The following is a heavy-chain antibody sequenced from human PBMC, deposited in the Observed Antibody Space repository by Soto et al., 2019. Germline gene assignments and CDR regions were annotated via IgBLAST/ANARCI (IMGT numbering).Heavy chain of an antibody. Sequence: ASVKVSCKASGGTFSSYAISGVRQAPGQGLEWMGGIIPIFGTANYAQKFQGRVTITADESTSTAYMELSSLRSEDTAVYYCARDRKEYSSSSFEYWGQGTLVTVSS. CDR3: ARDRKEYSSSSFEY. CDR2: IIPIFGTA. V-gene: IGHV1-69*13. D-gene: IGHD6-6*01. J-gene: IGHJ4*02. CDR1: GGTFSSYA.